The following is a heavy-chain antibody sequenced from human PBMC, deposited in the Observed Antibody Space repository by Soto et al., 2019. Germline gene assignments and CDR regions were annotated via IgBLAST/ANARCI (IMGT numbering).Heavy chain of an antibody. V-gene: IGHV1-69*06. J-gene: IGHJ4*02. CDR3: ARHDRYCSSTSCYTGTFDY. D-gene: IGHD2-2*02. Sequence: SVKVSCKASGGTFSSYAISWVRQAPGQGLEWMGGIIPIFGTANYAQKFQGRVTITADKSTSTAYMELSSLRSEDTAVYYCARHDRYCSSTSCYTGTFDYWGQGTLVTVSS. CDR2: IIPIFGTA. CDR1: GGTFSSYA.